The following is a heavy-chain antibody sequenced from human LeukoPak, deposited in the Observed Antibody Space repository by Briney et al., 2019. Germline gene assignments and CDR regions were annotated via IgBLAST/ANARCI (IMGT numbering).Heavy chain of an antibody. CDR3: ASRYYFDY. CDR2: ISGSGGTT. D-gene: IGHD5-24*01. V-gene: IGHV3-23*01. J-gene: IGHJ4*02. CDR1: GFTFSSYA. Sequence: GRSLRLSCAASGFTFSSYAMSWVRQAPGKGLEWVSAISGSGGTTYYADSVKGRFSISRDNSKNTLYLQMNSLRAEDTAVYYCASRYYFDYWGQGTLVTVSS.